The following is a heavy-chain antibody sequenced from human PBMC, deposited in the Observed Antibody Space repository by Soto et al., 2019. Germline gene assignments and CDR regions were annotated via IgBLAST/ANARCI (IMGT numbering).Heavy chain of an antibody. CDR3: AKCKHRTPHYYYGMDV. J-gene: IGHJ6*02. V-gene: IGHV3-23*01. CDR1: GFTFSSYA. CDR2: ISGSGGST. Sequence: EVQLLESGGGLVQPGGSLRLSCAASGFTFSSYAMSWVRQAPGKGLEWVSAISGSGGSTYYADSVKGRFTISRDNSKNTLYLQMNSLRAEDTAVYYCAKCKHRTPHYYYGMDVWGQGTTVTVSS.